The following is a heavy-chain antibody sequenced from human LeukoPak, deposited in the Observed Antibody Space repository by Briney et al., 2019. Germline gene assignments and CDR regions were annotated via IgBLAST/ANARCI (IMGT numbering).Heavy chain of an antibody. J-gene: IGHJ4*02. D-gene: IGHD1-26*01. V-gene: IGHV4-4*07. Sequence: SETLSLTCAVSGGSISSYYWSWIRQPAGKGLEWIGRIYTSGSTNYNPSLKSRVTMSVDTSKNQFSLKLSSVTAADTAVYYCARGIVGATQAVYFDYWGQGTLVTVSS. CDR2: IYTSGST. CDR1: GGSISSYY. CDR3: ARGIVGATQAVYFDY.